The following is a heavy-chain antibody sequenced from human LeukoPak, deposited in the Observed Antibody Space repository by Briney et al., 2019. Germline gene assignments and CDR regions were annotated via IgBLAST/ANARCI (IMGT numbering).Heavy chain of an antibody. Sequence: GGSLRLSCATSGFSFSSYAMSWVRQAPGKGLEWVSAMSSSDDGRYYAASVRGRFTISRDTSRSTLYLQMSSLRAEDTAVYYCATSPGLGYSSSLTGVDYWGQGTLVTVSS. D-gene: IGHD6-6*01. CDR2: MSSSDDGR. J-gene: IGHJ4*02. CDR1: GFSFSSYA. CDR3: ATSPGLGYSSSLTGVDY. V-gene: IGHV3-23*01.